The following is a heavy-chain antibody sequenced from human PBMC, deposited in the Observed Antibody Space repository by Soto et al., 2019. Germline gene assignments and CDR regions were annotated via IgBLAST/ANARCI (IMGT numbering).Heavy chain of an antibody. D-gene: IGHD6-19*01. V-gene: IGHV3-23*01. Sequence: GGSVRLSCVASGFTFGTSPMTWVRQAPGKGLEWGSGIGGSGVSTYYADCVMGRFTIARDNAKNSLYLQMNSLRAEYTAVYYCATGRGWCLNSGGQGTQVPVSS. CDR1: GFTFGTSP. CDR2: IGGSGVST. J-gene: IGHJ5*01. CDR3: ATGRGWCLNS.